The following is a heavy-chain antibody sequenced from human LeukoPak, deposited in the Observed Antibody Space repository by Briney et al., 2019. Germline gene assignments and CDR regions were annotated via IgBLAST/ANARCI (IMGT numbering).Heavy chain of an antibody. J-gene: IGHJ6*03. CDR1: GFTFSSYG. V-gene: IGHV3-30*02. Sequence: GGSLRLSCAASGFTFSSYGMYWVRQAPGKGLEWVAFMRYDGSNKYYADSVKGRFTVSRDNSKNTLYLQMKSLRAEDTAVYYCAKGGGYEAQYYYYYLDVWGKGTTVTISS. CDR3: AKGGGYEAQYYYYYLDV. D-gene: IGHD5-12*01. CDR2: MRYDGSNK.